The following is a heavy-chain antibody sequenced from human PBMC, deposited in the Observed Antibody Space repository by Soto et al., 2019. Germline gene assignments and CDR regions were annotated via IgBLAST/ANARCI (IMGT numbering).Heavy chain of an antibody. J-gene: IGHJ5*02. D-gene: IGHD2-15*01. CDR1: GDSVSSNSAA. V-gene: IGHV6-1*01. Sequence: SHTLSLTCAISGDSVSSNSAAWNWIRQSPSRGLEWLGRTYYRSKWYNDYAVSVKSRITINPDTSKNQFSLQLNSVTPEDTAVYYCARDWTPPYCSGGSCYRLNWFDPWGQGTLVTVSS. CDR2: TYYRSKWYN. CDR3: ARDWTPPYCSGGSCYRLNWFDP.